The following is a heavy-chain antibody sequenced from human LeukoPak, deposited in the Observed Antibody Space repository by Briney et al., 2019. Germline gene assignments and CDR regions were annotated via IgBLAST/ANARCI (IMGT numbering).Heavy chain of an antibody. J-gene: IGHJ6*03. CDR2: IYYSGST. D-gene: IGHD3-9*01. CDR3: ARAQRNVLRYFDFYYMDV. CDR1: GGSISSYY. V-gene: IGHV4-59*01. Sequence: SETLSLTCTVSGGSISSYYWSWIRQPPGKGLEWIGYIYYSGSTNYNPSLKSRVTISVDTSKNQFSLKLSSVTAADTAVYYCARAQRNVLRYFDFYYMDVWGKGTTVTISS.